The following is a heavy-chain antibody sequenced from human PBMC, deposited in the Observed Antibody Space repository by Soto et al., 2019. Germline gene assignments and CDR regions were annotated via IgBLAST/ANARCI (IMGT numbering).Heavy chain of an antibody. CDR1: GYTFTSYD. J-gene: IGHJ3*02. V-gene: IGHV1-8*01. CDR2: MNPNSGNT. CDR3: ARGIEWSSGYYDAFDI. D-gene: IGHD3-22*01. Sequence: ASVKVSCKASGYTFTSYDINWVRQATGQGLEWMGWMNPNSGNTGYAQKFQGRVTMTRNTSISTAYMELSSLRSEDTAVYYCARGIEWSSGYYDAFDIWGQGTMVTVSS.